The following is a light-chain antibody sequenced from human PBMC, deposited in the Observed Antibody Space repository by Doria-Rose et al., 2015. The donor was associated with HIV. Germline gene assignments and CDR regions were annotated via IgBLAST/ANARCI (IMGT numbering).Light chain of an antibody. J-gene: IGKJ1*01. Sequence: EIVLTQSPGTLSLSPGERATLSCRASQSFSSTYLAWYQQKPGQAPSLLIYDGSTRATGTEPVWDASVSGTDFTLTINRLEPEDFALYYCHQYGTSWTFGQGTKVEI. CDR1: QSFSSTY. CDR2: DGS. CDR3: HQYGTSWT. V-gene: IGKV3-20*01.